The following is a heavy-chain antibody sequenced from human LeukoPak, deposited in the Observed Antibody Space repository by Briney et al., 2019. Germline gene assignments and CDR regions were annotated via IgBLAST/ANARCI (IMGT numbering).Heavy chain of an antibody. CDR1: GFTFSDYS. CDR2: ISTVSTYT. CDR3: ARDGSGFYLYNYMDV. D-gene: IGHD6-25*01. Sequence: GGSLRLSCAPSGFTFSDYSMNWVRQAPGKGLEWVASISTVSTYTFYADSVKGRFTISRDNVRNSLYLQMSSLGAEDTAVYYCARDGSGFYLYNYMDVWGKGATVTVSS. J-gene: IGHJ6*03. V-gene: IGHV3-21*01.